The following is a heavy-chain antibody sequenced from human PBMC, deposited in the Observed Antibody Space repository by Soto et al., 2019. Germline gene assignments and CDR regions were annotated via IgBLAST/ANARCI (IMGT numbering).Heavy chain of an antibody. J-gene: IGHJ6*02. CDR2: IIPIFGTA. V-gene: IGHV1-69*13. D-gene: IGHD1-7*01. Sequence: VASVKVSCKASGGTFSSYAISWVRQAPGQGLEWMGGIIPIFGTANYAQKFQGRVTITADESTSTAYMELSSLRSEDTAVYYCASFLGITGTTEVAHYYYGMDVWGQGNTVTVSS. CDR1: GGTFSSYA. CDR3: ASFLGITGTTEVAHYYYGMDV.